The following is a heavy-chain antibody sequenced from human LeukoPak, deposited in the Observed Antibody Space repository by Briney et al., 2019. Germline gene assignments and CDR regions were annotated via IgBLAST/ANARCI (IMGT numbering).Heavy chain of an antibody. D-gene: IGHD3/OR15-3a*01. CDR3: ASGRYYYGMDV. CDR2: ISSSSSYT. CDR1: GLTFSDYY. V-gene: IGHV3-11*06. Sequence: KTGGSLRLSCAASGLTFSDYYMSWIRQAPGKGLEWVSSISSSSSYTNYADSVKGRFIISRDNAKNSLYLQMNSLRAEDTAVYYCASGRYYYGMDVWGQGTTVTVSS. J-gene: IGHJ6*02.